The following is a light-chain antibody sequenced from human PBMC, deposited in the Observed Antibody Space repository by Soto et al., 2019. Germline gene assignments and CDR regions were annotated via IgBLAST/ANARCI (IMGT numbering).Light chain of an antibody. CDR3: HQHYNTPRT. V-gene: IGKV3-15*01. CDR2: AAS. Sequence: EIVMTQSPATLSVSPGERATLSCRAGQSVSSGLAWYQQKPGQTPRLLIYAASTRATGIPARFSGSGSGTEFTLTISSLQPEDFATYYCHQHYNTPRTFGQGTKVEIK. CDR1: QSVSSG. J-gene: IGKJ1*01.